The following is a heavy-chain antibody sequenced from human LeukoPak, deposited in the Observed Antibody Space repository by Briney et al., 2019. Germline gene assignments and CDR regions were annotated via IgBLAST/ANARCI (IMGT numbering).Heavy chain of an antibody. J-gene: IGHJ4*02. V-gene: IGHV4-39*01. CDR2: IYYSGST. D-gene: IGHD5-12*01. Sequence: SETLSLTCTVSGGSISSSSYYWGWIRQPPGKGLEWIGSIYYSGSTYYNPSLKSRVTISVDTSKNQFSLKLSSVTAADTAVYYCARHVGSSGYAPFDYWGQGTPVTVSS. CDR1: GGSISSSSYY. CDR3: ARHVGSSGYAPFDY.